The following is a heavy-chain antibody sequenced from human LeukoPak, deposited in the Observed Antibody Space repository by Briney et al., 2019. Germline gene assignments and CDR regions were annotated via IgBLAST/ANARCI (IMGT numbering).Heavy chain of an antibody. CDR1: GGSFSGYY. J-gene: IGHJ4*02. D-gene: IGHD4-17*01. V-gene: IGHV4-34*01. CDR2: INHSGST. Sequence: PSETLSLTCAVYGGSFSGYYWSWIRQPPGKGLEWIGEINHSGSTNYNPSLKSRVTISVDTSKNQFSLKLSSVTAADTAVYYCARAPRHDYGDYPFDYWGQGTLVTVSS. CDR3: ARAPRHDYGDYPFDY.